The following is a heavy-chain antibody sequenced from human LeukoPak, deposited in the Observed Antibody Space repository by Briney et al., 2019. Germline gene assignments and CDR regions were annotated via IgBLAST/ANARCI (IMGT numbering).Heavy chain of an antibody. D-gene: IGHD1-26*01. CDR1: GGSISSYY. CDR2: IYTSGST. CDR3: ARGLVVATGSYYFDY. Sequence: PSETLSLTCTVSGGSISSYYWSWIRQPAGKGLEWIGRIYTSGSTNYNPSLKSRVTMSVDTSKKQFSLKRSSVTAADTAVYYCARGLVVATGSYYFDYWGQGTLVTVPS. J-gene: IGHJ4*02. V-gene: IGHV4-4*07.